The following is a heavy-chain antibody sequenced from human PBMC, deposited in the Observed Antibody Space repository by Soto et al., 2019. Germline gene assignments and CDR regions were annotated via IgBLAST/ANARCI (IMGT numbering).Heavy chain of an antibody. CDR3: TVAGPPFES. CDR2: INPTGGAT. J-gene: IGHJ4*01. Sequence: QVHLVQSGAEVKKPGASVKVSCKTPGYTFSGYYIHWVRQAPGQGLEWLGLINPTGGATKYAQKFRGGATGTGDAPITTSYWDLPPLTFDDPAVYYCTVAGPPFESGGHGPLFSV. CDR1: GYTFSGYY. V-gene: IGHV1-2*02. D-gene: IGHD6-19*01.